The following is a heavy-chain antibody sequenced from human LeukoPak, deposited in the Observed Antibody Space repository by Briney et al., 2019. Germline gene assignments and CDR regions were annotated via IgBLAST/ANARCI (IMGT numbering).Heavy chain of an antibody. CDR1: GFTFNNYA. CDR2: ISGSGGST. J-gene: IGHJ4*02. D-gene: IGHD2-2*01. CDR3: AKSRSSSTSRCNY. Sequence: PGGSLRLSCAASGFTFNNYAMSWVRQAPGKGLEWVSAISGSGGSTYYADSAKGRFTISRDNSKNTLYLQMNSLRAEDTAVYYCAKSRSSSTSRCNYWGQGTLVTVSS. V-gene: IGHV3-23*01.